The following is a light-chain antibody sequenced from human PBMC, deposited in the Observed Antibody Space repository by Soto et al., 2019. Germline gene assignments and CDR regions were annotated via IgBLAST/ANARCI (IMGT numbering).Light chain of an antibody. CDR1: SSNIGAGYD. J-gene: IGLJ2*01. CDR3: QSYDSSLSVV. Sequence: QSVLTQPPSVSGAPGQRVTISCTVSSSNIGAGYDVHWYQQLPGTAPKLVIYGNSNRPSGVPDRFSGSKSGTSASLAITGLQAEDEADYYCQSYDSSLSVVFGGGTKLTVL. CDR2: GNS. V-gene: IGLV1-40*01.